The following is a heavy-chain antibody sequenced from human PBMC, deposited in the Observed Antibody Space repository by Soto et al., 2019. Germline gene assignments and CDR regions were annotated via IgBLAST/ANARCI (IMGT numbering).Heavy chain of an antibody. CDR2: VNPSGGHT. V-gene: IGHV1-46*01. Sequence: QVQLVQSGAEVKKPGASVKVSCKASGDTFTDYYIHWVRQAPGQGLEWMGTVNPSGGHTAYAQHFLGRMTMTRDTSTSTLYMELTSLTSEDTAVYYCARGGHVVVVTAALDYWGQGTLVTVSS. J-gene: IGHJ4*02. CDR3: ARGGHVVVVTAALDY. D-gene: IGHD2-21*02. CDR1: GDTFTDYY.